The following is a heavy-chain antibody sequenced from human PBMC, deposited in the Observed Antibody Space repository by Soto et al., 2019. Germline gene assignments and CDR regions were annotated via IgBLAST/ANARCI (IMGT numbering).Heavy chain of an antibody. D-gene: IGHD6-19*01. V-gene: IGHV4-30-4*01. J-gene: IGHJ5*02. CDR1: GGSISGGDYY. CDR3: AREVSAVAGTYFNWFDP. Sequence: SETLSLTCTVSGGSISGGDYYWSWIRQPPGKGLEWIGYIYYSGSTYYNPSLKSRVTISVDTSKNQFSLKLSSVTAADTAVYYCAREVSAVAGTYFNWFDPWGQGTLVTVSS. CDR2: IYYSGST.